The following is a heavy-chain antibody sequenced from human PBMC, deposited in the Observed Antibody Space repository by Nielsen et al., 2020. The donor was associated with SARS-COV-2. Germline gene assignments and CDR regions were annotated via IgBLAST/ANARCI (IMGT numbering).Heavy chain of an antibody. J-gene: IGHJ6*03. Sequence: WIRQPPGKGLEWVSYISSSSSTIYYADSVKGRFTISRDNAKNSLYLQMNSLRDEDTAVYYCSRDDIVVVPAAIRSNYYYYYMHVWGKGTTVTVSS. CDR2: ISSSSSTI. D-gene: IGHD2-2*02. CDR3: SRDDIVVVPAAIRSNYYYYYMHV. V-gene: IGHV3-48*02.